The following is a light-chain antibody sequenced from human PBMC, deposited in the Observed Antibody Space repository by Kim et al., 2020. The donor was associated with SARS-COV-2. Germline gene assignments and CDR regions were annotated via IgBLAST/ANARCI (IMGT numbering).Light chain of an antibody. Sequence: ALGQTVRITCQGDSLRSYYASCYQQKPGQAPVLVIYEKNNRPSGIPDRFSGSSSGNTASLTITGARAEDEADYYCNSRESGVNHVVFGGGTQLTVL. CDR1: SLRSYY. CDR3: NSRESGVNHVV. CDR2: EKN. V-gene: IGLV3-19*01. J-gene: IGLJ3*02.